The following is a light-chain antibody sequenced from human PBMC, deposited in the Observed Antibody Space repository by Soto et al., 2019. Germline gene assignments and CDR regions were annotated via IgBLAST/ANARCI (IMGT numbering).Light chain of an antibody. V-gene: IGLV2-14*01. CDR2: DVR. CDR3: ISYTSSSTHV. Sequence: QSALTQPASVSASPGQSITISCTGTSSDVGGYNYVSWYQQHPGKAPKLMIYDVRNRPSGVSDRFSGSKSGNTASLTISGLQAEDEADYYCISYTSSSTHVFGTGTKLTVL. J-gene: IGLJ1*01. CDR1: SSDVGGYNY.